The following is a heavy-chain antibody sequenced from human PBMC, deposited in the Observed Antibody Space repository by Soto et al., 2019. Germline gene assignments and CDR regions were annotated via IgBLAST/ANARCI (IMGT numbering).Heavy chain of an antibody. CDR1: GFTFSSYG. Sequence: QVQLVESGGGVVQPGRSLRLSCAASGFTFSSYGMHWVRQAPGRGLEGVAVISYDGSNKYYADSVKGRFTISRDNSKNALYPQMNSRRAEDTAVYYCATDNGDLKAGGYWGQGTLVTVSS. V-gene: IGHV3-30*03. J-gene: IGHJ1*01. CDR2: ISYDGSNK. CDR3: ATDNGDLKAGGY. D-gene: IGHD4-17*01.